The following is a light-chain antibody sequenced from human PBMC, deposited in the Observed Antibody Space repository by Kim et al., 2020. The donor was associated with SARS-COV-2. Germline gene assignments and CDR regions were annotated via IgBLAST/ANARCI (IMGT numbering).Light chain of an antibody. V-gene: IGKV3-15*01. CDR1: KTSKNR. J-gene: IGKJ4*01. Sequence: GEGATLPCRASKTSKNRVVGYYQKPRQAPRLLIYDATTRAPGIIARFIGSGAETEVTLTISSRQSEEVAVYYCQQSNDWRPLTFGEGTKVDIK. CDR3: QQSNDWRPLT. CDR2: DAT.